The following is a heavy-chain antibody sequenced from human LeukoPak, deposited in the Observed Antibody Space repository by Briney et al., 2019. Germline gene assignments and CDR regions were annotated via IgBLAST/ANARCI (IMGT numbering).Heavy chain of an antibody. CDR3: ARDRRSGGSTNWFDP. D-gene: IGHD2-15*01. V-gene: IGHV1-2*06. CDR2: INPNSGGT. J-gene: IGHJ5*02. CDR1: GYTFTGYY. Sequence: ASVKVSCKASGYTFTGYYMHWVRQAPGQGLEWMGRINPNSGGTNYAQKFQGRVTMTRDTSISTAYIELSRLRSDDTAVYYCARDRRSGGSTNWFDPWGQGTLVTVSS.